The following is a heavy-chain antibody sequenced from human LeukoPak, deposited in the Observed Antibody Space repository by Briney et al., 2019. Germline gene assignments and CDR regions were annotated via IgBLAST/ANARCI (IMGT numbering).Heavy chain of an antibody. V-gene: IGHV3-30*18. Sequence: GRSLRLSCAASGFTSSSYGMHWVRQAPGKGLEWVAVISYDGSNKYYADSVKGRFTISRDNSKNTLYLQMNSLRAEDTAVYYCAKSFSMIVPDYWGQGTLVTVSS. CDR1: GFTSSSYG. D-gene: IGHD3-22*01. CDR3: AKSFSMIVPDY. J-gene: IGHJ4*02. CDR2: ISYDGSNK.